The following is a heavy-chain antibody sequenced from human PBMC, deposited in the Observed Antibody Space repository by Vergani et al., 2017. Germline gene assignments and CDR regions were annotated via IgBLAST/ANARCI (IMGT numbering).Heavy chain of an antibody. Sequence: EVQLLESGGDLVQPGGSLRLSCAASGFTFNHYAMNWVRQAPGKGLEWVSGISGSGVSTYYAGSVKGRFTISRDSSKNTLYLQMNSLSAGDTAVYYCAKANPRNSGYDYLYYYYGMNVWGQGTTVTVS. D-gene: IGHD5-12*01. CDR2: ISGSGVST. V-gene: IGHV3-23*01. CDR3: AKANPRNSGYDYLYYYYGMNV. J-gene: IGHJ6*02. CDR1: GFTFNHYA.